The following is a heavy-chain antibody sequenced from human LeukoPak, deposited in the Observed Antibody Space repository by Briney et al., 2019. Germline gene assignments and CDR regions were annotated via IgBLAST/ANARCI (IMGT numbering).Heavy chain of an antibody. CDR3: ARRKDYYDSSGYYYKNYWYFDL. CDR2: IYHSGST. D-gene: IGHD3-22*01. Sequence: SRTLSLTCAVSGGSISSGGYSWSWIRQPPGKGLEWIGYIYHSGSTYYNPSLKSRVTISVDRSKNQFSLKLSSVTAADTAVYYCARRKDYYDSSGYYYKNYWYFDLWGRGTLVTVSS. CDR1: GGSISSGGYS. J-gene: IGHJ2*01. V-gene: IGHV4-30-2*01.